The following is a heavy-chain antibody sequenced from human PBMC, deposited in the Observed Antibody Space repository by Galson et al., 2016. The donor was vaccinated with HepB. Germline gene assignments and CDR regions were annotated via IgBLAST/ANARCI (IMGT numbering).Heavy chain of an antibody. CDR3: ARVVPAAQTDYLEY. D-gene: IGHD2-2*01. V-gene: IGHV3-53*01. J-gene: IGHJ4*02. CDR2: IYKSAVT. CDR1: GFTVSNSY. Sequence: SLRLSCAASGFTVSNSYMSWVRQAPGKGLEWVAIIYKSAVTQHADSVKGRFTISRDNSKNTVYFQMNSLRADDTAVYYCARVVPAAQTDYLEYWGRGTLVAVSS.